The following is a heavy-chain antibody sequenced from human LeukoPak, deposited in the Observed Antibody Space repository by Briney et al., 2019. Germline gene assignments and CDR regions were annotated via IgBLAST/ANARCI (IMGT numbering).Heavy chain of an antibody. Sequence: QPGGSLTLSCSAPRYMFHQYAIHWPRHAPGKGLEWVSLISGDGGSTFYADSVKSRFTISRDYSKNSLYLQMNSLRSDDTALYYLATVTESSGWYDYWGQGTLVTVSS. D-gene: IGHD6-19*01. V-gene: IGHV3-43*02. CDR1: RYMFHQYA. J-gene: IGHJ4*02. CDR2: ISGDGGST. CDR3: ATVTESSGWYDY.